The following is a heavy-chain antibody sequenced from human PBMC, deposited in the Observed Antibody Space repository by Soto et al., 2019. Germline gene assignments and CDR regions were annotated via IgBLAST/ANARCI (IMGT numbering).Heavy chain of an antibody. J-gene: IGHJ4*02. V-gene: IGHV1-18*01. CDR3: ARGYCSGGSCPNFDY. CDR1: GYTFTSYG. Sequence: GASVKVSCKASGYTFTSYGISWVRQAPGQGLEWMGWISAYNGNTNYAQKLQGRVTMTTDTSTSTAYMELRSLRSDDTAVYYCARGYCSGGSCPNFDYWGQGTLVTVSS. D-gene: IGHD2-15*01. CDR2: ISAYNGNT.